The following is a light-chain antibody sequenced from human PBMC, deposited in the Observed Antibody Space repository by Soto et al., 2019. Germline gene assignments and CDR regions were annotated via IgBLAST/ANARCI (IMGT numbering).Light chain of an antibody. CDR1: PYIYSN. CDR2: RAS. Sequence: EIVMTQSPAPLSVSPGERAPLSCTASPYIYSNVAWFQQRPCQAPRLLIYRASTTATGTPARFSGSGSGTEFTLTITCLQSEDFALYYCQQYHNLWTFGQGTEVEIK. CDR3: QQYHNLWT. V-gene: IGKV3-15*01. J-gene: IGKJ1*01.